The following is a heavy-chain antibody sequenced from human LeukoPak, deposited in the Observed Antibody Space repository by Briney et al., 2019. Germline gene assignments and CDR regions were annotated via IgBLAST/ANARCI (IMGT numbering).Heavy chain of an antibody. J-gene: IGHJ4*02. CDR2: ISSAGTMT. D-gene: IGHD3-22*01. CDR1: GFTLSSYE. V-gene: IGHV3-48*03. Sequence: GGSLRLSCAASGFTLSSYEMNWVRQAPGKGLEWVSYISSAGTMTYYADSVKGRFTISRDNAKNSLCLHMSSLRVEDTAVYYCARDRTMIVDYWGQGTLVTVSS. CDR3: ARDRTMIVDY.